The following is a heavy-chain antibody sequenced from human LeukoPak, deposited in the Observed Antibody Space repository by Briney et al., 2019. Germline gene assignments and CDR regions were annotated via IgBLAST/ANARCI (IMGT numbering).Heavy chain of an antibody. CDR2: IRQDGGEK. CDR1: GFTLTDYW. J-gene: IGHJ4*01. V-gene: IGHV3-7*01. CDR3: ARDGTAAGLYFDL. Sequence: GGSLRLSCAVSGFTLTDYWMNWVRQAPGKGLEWVASIRQDGGEKSYVDSVKGRFTISRDNTKNSLYLQINSLRAEDTAVYYCARDGTAAGLYFDLWGQGTLVTVSS. D-gene: IGHD6-13*01.